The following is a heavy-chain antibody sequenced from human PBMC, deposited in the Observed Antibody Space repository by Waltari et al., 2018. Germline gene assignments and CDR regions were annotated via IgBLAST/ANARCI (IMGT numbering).Heavy chain of an antibody. Sequence: QVQLVQSGAEVKKPGSSVKVSCKASGGTFSSYAISWVRQAPGQGLEWMGGIIPSFGTANYAQKFQGRVTITTDESTSTAYMELSSLRSEDTAVYYCARVKRSSYDFWSGYYGMDVWGQGTTVTVSS. CDR1: GGTFSSYA. J-gene: IGHJ6*02. D-gene: IGHD3-3*01. V-gene: IGHV1-69*05. CDR3: ARVKRSSYDFWSGYYGMDV. CDR2: IIPSFGTA.